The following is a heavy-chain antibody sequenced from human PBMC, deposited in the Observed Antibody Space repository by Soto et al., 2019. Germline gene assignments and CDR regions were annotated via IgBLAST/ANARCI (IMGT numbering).Heavy chain of an antibody. CDR1: CCSIRSGGYY. CDR3: ARVEGYCSCGSCLFDY. V-gene: IGHV4-31*01. D-gene: IGHD2-15*01. CDR2: IYYRGST. J-gene: IGHJ4*02. Sequence: QVQLQESGPGLVKPSQTLSLTCTVSCCSIRSGGYYWSWIRQQPGKGLEWIGYIYYRGSTYYNPSRKSLVTISVDPSKNQFSLKLSSVTAADTAVYYCARVEGYCSCGSCLFDYWGQGTLVTVSS.